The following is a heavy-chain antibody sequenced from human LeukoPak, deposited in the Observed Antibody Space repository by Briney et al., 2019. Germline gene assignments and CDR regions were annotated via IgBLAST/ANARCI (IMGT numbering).Heavy chain of an antibody. Sequence: GGSLRLSCAASGFTFSTYWMHWVRQVPGKGLVWVSRINNDGSGTFYADSVKGRFTISRDNAKNTLYLQMNSLRAEDTAVYYCAKDWSSSYTFDYWGQGTLVTVSS. CDR1: GFTFSTYW. CDR3: AKDWSSSYTFDY. D-gene: IGHD6-13*01. J-gene: IGHJ4*02. CDR2: INNDGSGT. V-gene: IGHV3-74*01.